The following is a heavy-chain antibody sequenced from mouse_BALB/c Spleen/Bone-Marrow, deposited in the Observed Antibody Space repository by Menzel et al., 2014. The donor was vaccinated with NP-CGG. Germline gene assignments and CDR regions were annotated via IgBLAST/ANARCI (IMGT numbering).Heavy chain of an antibody. CDR2: VDPYNGGT. CDR3: ASYFDYPWLAS. J-gene: IGHJ3*01. CDR1: GYSYTDYN. V-gene: IGHV1S135*01. Sequence: EVKLMESGPELVKPGASVKVPCMASGYSYTDYNIYWMKQSHGRSLEWIGYVDPYNGGTSYSQKFKGKATLTADKSSSTAFMHLNSLTSEDSAVYYCASYFDYPWLASWGQGTLVTVSA. D-gene: IGHD2-4*01.